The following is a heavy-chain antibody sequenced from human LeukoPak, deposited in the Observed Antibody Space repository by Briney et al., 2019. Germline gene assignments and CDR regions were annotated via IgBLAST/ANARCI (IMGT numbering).Heavy chain of an antibody. CDR1: GGTFSSYA. CDR2: IIPILGIA. D-gene: IGHD6-13*01. Sequence: ASVKVSCKASGGTFSSYAISWVRQAPGQGLEWMGRIIPILGIANYAQKFKGRVTITADKSTSTAYMELSSLRSEDTAVYYCARDILAAAAYNWFDPWGQGTLVTVSS. CDR3: ARDILAAAAYNWFDP. J-gene: IGHJ5*02. V-gene: IGHV1-69*04.